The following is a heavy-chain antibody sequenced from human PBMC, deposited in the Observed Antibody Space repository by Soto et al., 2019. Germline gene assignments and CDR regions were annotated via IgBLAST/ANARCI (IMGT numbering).Heavy chain of an antibody. CDR1: GDSVSSNSTA. CDR3: ARAAGPIAVAGYYYYYGMDV. J-gene: IGHJ6*02. CDR2: TYYRSKWYN. Sequence: SQPLSLTCAISGDSVSSNSTAWNWIRQSPSRGLEWLGRTYYRSKWYNDYAVSVKSRITINPDTSKNQFSLQLNSVTPEDTAVYYCARAAGPIAVAGYYYYYGMDVWGQGTTVTVSS. V-gene: IGHV6-1*01. D-gene: IGHD6-19*01.